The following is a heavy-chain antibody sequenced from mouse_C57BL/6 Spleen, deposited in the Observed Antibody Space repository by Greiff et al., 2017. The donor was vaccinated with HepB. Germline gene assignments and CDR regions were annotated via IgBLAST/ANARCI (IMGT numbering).Heavy chain of an antibody. Sequence: QVQLQQSGAELAKPGASVKLSCKASGYTFTSYWMHWVKQRPGQGLEWIGYINPSSGYTKYNQKFKDKATLTADKSSSTAYMQLSSLTYEDSAVYYCAICCDYDGGWFAYWGQGTLVTVSA. D-gene: IGHD2-4*01. CDR2: INPSSGYT. J-gene: IGHJ3*01. V-gene: IGHV1-7*01. CDR1: GYTFTSYW. CDR3: AICCDYDGGWFAY.